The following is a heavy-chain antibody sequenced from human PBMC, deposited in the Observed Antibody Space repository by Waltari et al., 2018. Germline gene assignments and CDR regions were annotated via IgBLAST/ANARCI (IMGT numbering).Heavy chain of an antibody. D-gene: IGHD3-10*01. J-gene: IGHJ4*02. CDR2: INRDGRDK. Sequence: EVQLVESGGGLVQPGGSLRLSCAASGFTFSSYWMVWVRQAPGKGPEWVANINRDGRDKNYVDSVKGRFTVSRDNTKNSLSLQMDSLRVEDTAVYFCARDVEGVLDFWGQGTLVTVSS. V-gene: IGHV3-7*01. CDR1: GFTFSSYW. CDR3: ARDVEGVLDF.